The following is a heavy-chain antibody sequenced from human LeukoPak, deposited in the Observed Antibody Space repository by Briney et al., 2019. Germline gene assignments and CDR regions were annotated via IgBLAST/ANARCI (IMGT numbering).Heavy chain of an antibody. Sequence: PGGSLRLSCAASGFTFSSYGMHWVRQAPGKGLEWVAFIRYDGSNKYYADSVKGRFTISRDNSKNTLYLQMNSLRAEDTAVYYCAKIGAPRSGSYYGNWFDPWGQGTLVTVSS. D-gene: IGHD1-26*01. CDR2: IRYDGSNK. CDR3: AKIGAPRSGSYYGNWFDP. V-gene: IGHV3-30*02. CDR1: GFTFSSYG. J-gene: IGHJ5*02.